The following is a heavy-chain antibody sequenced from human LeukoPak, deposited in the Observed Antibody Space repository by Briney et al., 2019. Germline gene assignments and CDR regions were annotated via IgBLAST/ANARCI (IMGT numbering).Heavy chain of an antibody. V-gene: IGHV1-18*01. CDR1: GYTFTSFG. D-gene: IGHD2/OR15-2a*01. CDR2: ISTYNGNT. CDR3: ARDPTSRNENVRAWFDP. Sequence: ASLKVSCKASGYTFTSFGFSWLRQAPGQGLEWMGWISTYNGNTYYAQKFQGRIALTTDSSTGTAYLELRRLISDDTAVYYCARDPTSRNENVRAWFDPWGQGTLVTVSS. J-gene: IGHJ5*02.